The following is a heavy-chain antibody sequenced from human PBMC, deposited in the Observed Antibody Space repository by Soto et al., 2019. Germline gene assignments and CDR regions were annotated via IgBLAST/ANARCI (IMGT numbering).Heavy chain of an antibody. CDR2: IIPLFGTA. D-gene: IGHD2-21*02. CDR1: GGIFSSNT. Sequence: QVYLVQSGAVVKKPGSSVKISCKASGGIFSSNTINWVRQAAGQGLEWMGGIIPLFGTANYAEKFQGRVTITADKSTTTEYMELTSLRSEDTAVYYCASKAACGGDCYAFDSWGQGTLVTVSS. CDR3: ASKAACGGDCYAFDS. J-gene: IGHJ4*02. V-gene: IGHV1-69*06.